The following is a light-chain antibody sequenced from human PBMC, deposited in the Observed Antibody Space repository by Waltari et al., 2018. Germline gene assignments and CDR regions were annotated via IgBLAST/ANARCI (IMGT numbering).Light chain of an antibody. CDR1: QTVTNW. Sequence: DIQMTQSPSTLSASIGDTVTITCRASQTVTNWLAWYQQKPGQATKVLIYMASTLHSGVPSRFSGSGYGTHFTLTITSLQPDDVAAYHCQQYHTYPYTFGQGTKLEIK. V-gene: IGKV1-5*03. J-gene: IGKJ2*01. CDR3: QQYHTYPYT. CDR2: MAS.